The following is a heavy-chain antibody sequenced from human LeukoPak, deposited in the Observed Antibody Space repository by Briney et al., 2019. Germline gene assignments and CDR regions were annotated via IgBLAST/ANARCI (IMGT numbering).Heavy chain of an antibody. CDR2: IYTSGST. J-gene: IGHJ4*02. CDR1: GGSICSGSYY. D-gene: IGHD3-16*01. Sequence: SETLSLTCTVSGGSICSGSYYWSWIRQPAGKGLEWIGRIYTSGSTNYNPSLKGRVTISVDTSKNQFSLKLSSVTAADTAVYYCARSRLKVGEFDYWGQGTLVTVSS. CDR3: ARSRLKVGEFDY. V-gene: IGHV4-61*02.